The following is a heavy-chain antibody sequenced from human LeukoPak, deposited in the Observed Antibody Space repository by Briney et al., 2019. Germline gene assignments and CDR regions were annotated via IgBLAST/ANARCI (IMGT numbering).Heavy chain of an antibody. CDR3: ARGSIAARPPFNYYYYMDV. CDR2: IIPIFGTA. CDR1: GGTFSSYA. Sequence: ASVKVSCKASGGTFSSYAISWVRQAPGQGLEWMGGIIPIFGTANYAQKFQGRVTITTDESTSTAYMELSSLRSEDTAVYYCARGSIAARPPFNYYYYMDVWGKGTTVTVSS. J-gene: IGHJ6*03. V-gene: IGHV1-69*05. D-gene: IGHD6-6*01.